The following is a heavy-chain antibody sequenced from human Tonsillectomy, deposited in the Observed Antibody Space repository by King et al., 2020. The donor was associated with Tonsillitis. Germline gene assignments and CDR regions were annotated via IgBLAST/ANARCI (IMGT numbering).Heavy chain of an antibody. Sequence: VQLVQSGAEVKKPGSSVKVSCKASGGTFSNYAISWVRQAPGQGLEWMGVSIPIFGTANYAQKVQGRVTITAVESTSTAYMEVSSLGSEDTAVYYCARTDYYDSSGYYWTFDYWGQGTLVTVSS. V-gene: IGHV1-69*12. D-gene: IGHD3-22*01. CDR2: SIPIFGTA. J-gene: IGHJ4*02. CDR3: ARTDYYDSSGYYWTFDY. CDR1: GGTFSNYA.